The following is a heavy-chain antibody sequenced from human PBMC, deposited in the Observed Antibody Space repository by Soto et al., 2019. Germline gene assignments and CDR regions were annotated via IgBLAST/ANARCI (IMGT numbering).Heavy chain of an antibody. CDR2: ISYDGSNK. CDR3: AKDTDGSGSYYYYGMDV. J-gene: IGHJ6*02. D-gene: IGHD3-10*01. V-gene: IGHV3-30*18. CDR1: GFTFSSYG. Sequence: GGSLRLSCAASGFTFSSYGMHWVRQAPGKGLEWVAVISYDGSNKYYADSVKGRFTISRDNSKNTLYLQMNSLRAEDTAVYYCAKDTDGSGSYYYYGMDVWGQGTTVTVSS.